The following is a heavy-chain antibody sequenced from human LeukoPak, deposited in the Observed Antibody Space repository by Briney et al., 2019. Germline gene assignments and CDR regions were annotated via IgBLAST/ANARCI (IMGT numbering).Heavy chain of an antibody. CDR2: IYSGSTI. J-gene: IGHJ6*04. D-gene: IGHD3-10*02. CDR3: AELGITMIGGV. Sequence: AGGSLRLSCAASGFTFSSYSMNWVRQAPGKGLEWVSFIYSGSTIYYADSVKGRFTISRDNAKNSPYLQMNSLRAEDTAVYYCAELGITMIGGVWGKGTTVTISS. V-gene: IGHV3-48*04. CDR1: GFTFSSYS.